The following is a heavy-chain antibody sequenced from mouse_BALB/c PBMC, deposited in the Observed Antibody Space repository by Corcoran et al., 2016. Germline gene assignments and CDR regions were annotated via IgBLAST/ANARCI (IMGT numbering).Heavy chain of an antibody. V-gene: IGHV10-3*03. CDR3: VREEAGAMDY. Sequence: EVQLVESGGGLVQPKGSLKLSCAASGFTFNTYAMHWVCQAPGKGLEWVARIRSKSNNYATYYADSVKDRFTISRDDSQSMLYLQMNNLKTEDTAMYYCVREEAGAMDYWGQGTSVTVSS. CDR1: GFTFNTYA. J-gene: IGHJ4*01. CDR2: IRSKSNNYAT.